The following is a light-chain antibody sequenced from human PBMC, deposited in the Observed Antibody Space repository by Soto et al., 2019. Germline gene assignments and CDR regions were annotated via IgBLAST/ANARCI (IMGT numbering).Light chain of an antibody. CDR3: SSYTSSSTLV. Sequence: QSALTQPASVSGSPGQSITISCTGTSSDVGGYNYVSWYQQHPGKAPKLMIYEVSNRPSGVSNHFSGSKSANTASLTISGLQAEDEADYYCSSYTSSSTLVFGTGT. CDR1: SSDVGGYNY. J-gene: IGLJ1*01. CDR2: EVS. V-gene: IGLV2-14*01.